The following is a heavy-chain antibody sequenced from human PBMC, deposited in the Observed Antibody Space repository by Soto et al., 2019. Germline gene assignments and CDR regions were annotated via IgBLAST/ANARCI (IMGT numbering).Heavy chain of an antibody. V-gene: IGHV4-61*02. D-gene: IGHD2-8*02. CDR3: ARGMTPPGAPAWYYFDS. Sequence: TLSLTCTVSCASITGSSYLSWIRQPAGKGLEWIGRFSLSGTTNYNPSLRSRVTMSADVSKNQFSLRLTSVTAADTALYYCARGMTPPGAPAWYYFDSWGQGTLVTVSS. CDR2: FSLSGTT. J-gene: IGHJ4*02. CDR1: CASITGSSY.